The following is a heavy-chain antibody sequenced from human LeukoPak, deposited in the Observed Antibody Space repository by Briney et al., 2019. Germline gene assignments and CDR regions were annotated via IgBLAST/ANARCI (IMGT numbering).Heavy chain of an antibody. Sequence: GGSLRLSCAASGFTFSSYWMSWVRQAPGKGLEWVANIKQDGSEKYYVDSVKGRFTISRDNAKNTLYLQMNSLRDDDTAVYYCATASGYSGYDLPHYFDYWGLGTLVTVSS. D-gene: IGHD5-12*01. J-gene: IGHJ4*02. V-gene: IGHV3-7*01. CDR3: ATASGYSGYDLPHYFDY. CDR2: IKQDGSEK. CDR1: GFTFSSYW.